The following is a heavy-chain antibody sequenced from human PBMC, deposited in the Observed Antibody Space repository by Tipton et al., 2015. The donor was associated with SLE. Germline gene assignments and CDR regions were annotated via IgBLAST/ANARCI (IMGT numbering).Heavy chain of an antibody. D-gene: IGHD2-21*02. CDR2: IYYSGST. J-gene: IGHJ4*02. CDR1: GDSINPYY. V-gene: IGHV4-59*12. CDR3: ARLVTLSRIDF. Sequence: TLSLTCTVSGDSINPYYWSWIRQSPGKPLEWIGYIYYSGSTNYNPSLKSRVTISVDTSKNQFSLKLNSVTAADTAVYYCARLVTLSRIDFWGQGTLVTVSS.